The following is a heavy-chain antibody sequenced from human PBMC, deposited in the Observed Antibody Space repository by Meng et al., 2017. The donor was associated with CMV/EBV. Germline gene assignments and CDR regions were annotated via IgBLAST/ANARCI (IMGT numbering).Heavy chain of an antibody. Sequence: QKQESGPGLWRPSGTLSSTCIVSGASIKNYNWNWVRQPAGQGLEWIGLIQVIGHTVYNPSLKSRVTVSLDASKSQFSLTLNSVTAADTATYYCAGSRPGGGACDYWGQGILVTVSS. CDR3: AGSRPGGGACDY. J-gene: IGHJ4*02. D-gene: IGHD3-16*01. CDR2: IQVIGHT. CDR1: GASIKNYN. V-gene: IGHV4-4*07.